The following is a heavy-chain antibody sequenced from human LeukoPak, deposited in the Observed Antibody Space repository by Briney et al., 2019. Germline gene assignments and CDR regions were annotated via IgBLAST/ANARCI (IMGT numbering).Heavy chain of an antibody. Sequence: GASVKVSCKASGYTFTGYYMHWGRQAPGQGLEWMGWISPNSGATNYAQNFQARVTMTGDTSISTAYMELSSLRSDDTAVYYCARLGGGSSWSNFDFWGQGTLVTVSS. J-gene: IGHJ4*02. CDR2: ISPNSGAT. CDR1: GYTFTGYY. CDR3: ARLGGGSSWSNFDF. D-gene: IGHD6-13*01. V-gene: IGHV1-2*02.